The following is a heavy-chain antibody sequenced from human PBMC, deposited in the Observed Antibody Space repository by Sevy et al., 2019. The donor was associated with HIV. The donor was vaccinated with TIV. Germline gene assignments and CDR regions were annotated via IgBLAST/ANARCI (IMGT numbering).Heavy chain of an antibody. V-gene: IGHV3-9*01. CDR3: AKDITAAAGTKYYGMDV. Sequence: GGSLRLSCVASGFTFDDYAMHWVRQAPGKGLEWVSGISWNSGSIGYADSVKGRFTISRDNAKNSLYLQMNSLRAEDTALYYCAKDITAAAGTKYYGMDVWGQGTTVTVSS. CDR1: GFTFDDYA. D-gene: IGHD6-13*01. J-gene: IGHJ6*02. CDR2: ISWNSGSI.